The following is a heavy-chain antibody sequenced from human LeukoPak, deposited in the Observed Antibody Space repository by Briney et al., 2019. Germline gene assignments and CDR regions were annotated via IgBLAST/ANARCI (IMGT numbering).Heavy chain of an antibody. J-gene: IGHJ4*02. CDR2: VHLSGAT. Sequence: SETLSLTCAVSGCSITTTNWWSWVRQPPGKGLEWIGEVHLSGATNYNPSLESRVSMSIDKSKNHLSLEVTSVTAADTAIYYCTRESGAFSPFGFWGQGTLLTVSS. CDR1: GCSITTTNW. V-gene: IGHV4-4*02. D-gene: IGHD1-26*01. CDR3: TRESGAFSPFGF.